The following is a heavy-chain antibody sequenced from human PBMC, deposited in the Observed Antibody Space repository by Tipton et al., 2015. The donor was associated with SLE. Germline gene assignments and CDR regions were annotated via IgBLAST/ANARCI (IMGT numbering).Heavy chain of an antibody. CDR3: ARSRDSEFYYYYGLDV. Sequence: GSLRLSCAASGFIFSDYYMSWFRQPPGKGLEWVSYSSSSGSTRYYADSVKGRFTISRDSSKNTLYLQMNSLRAEDTAVHYCARSRDSEFYYYYGLDVWGQGTTVTVSS. V-gene: IGHV3-11*01. D-gene: IGHD5-24*01. CDR2: SSSSGSTR. J-gene: IGHJ6*02. CDR1: GFIFSDYY.